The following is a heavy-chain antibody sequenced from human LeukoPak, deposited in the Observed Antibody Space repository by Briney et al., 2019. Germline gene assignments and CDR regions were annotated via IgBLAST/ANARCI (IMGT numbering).Heavy chain of an antibody. CDR2: ISGSGDDT. J-gene: IGHJ4*02. CDR1: GFTFSSCA. V-gene: IGHV3-23*01. D-gene: IGHD3-10*01. CDR3: AKDRFGDYYFDY. Sequence: GGSLRLSCVASGFTFSSCAMSWVRQSPGKGLEWISTISGSGDDTYSADSVKGRFTSSRDNSRNTLYLQMHSLRAEDTAMYYCAKDRFGDYYFDYWGQGTLVTVSS.